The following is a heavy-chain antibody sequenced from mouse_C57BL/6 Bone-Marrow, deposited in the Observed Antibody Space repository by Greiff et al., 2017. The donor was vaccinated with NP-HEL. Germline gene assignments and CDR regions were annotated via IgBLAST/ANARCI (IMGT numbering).Heavy chain of an antibody. CDR1: GYAFSSSW. D-gene: IGHD1-1*02. J-gene: IGHJ3*01. V-gene: IGHV1-82*01. Sequence: QVQLQQSGPELVKPGASVKISCKASGYAFSSSWMNWVKQRPGKGLEWIGRIYPGDGDTNYNGKFKGKATLTADKSSSTAYMQLSSLTSEDSAVYFCARGIWCPVAYWGQGTLVTVSA. CDR3: ARGIWCPVAY. CDR2: IYPGDGDT.